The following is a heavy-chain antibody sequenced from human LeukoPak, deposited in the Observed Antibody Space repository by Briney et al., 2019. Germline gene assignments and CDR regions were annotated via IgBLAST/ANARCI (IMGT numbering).Heavy chain of an antibody. V-gene: IGHV3-7*05. CDR2: IKQDGSEQ. CDR3: ARESAGGPDY. J-gene: IGHJ4*02. D-gene: IGHD6-19*01. Sequence: TGGSLRLSCAVSGFTLSSHWMSWVRQAPGKGLEWVANIKQDGSEQYYVDSVRGRFTVSRDNAKNSLYLQMNSLRAKDTAIYYCARESAGGPDYWGQGTLVTVSS. CDR1: GFTLSSHW.